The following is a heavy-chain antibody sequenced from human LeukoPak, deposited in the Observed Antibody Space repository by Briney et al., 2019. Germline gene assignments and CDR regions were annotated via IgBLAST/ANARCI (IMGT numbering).Heavy chain of an antibody. CDR2: IIPIFGTA. CDR3: ARGSHYYDSSGLFDY. J-gene: IGHJ4*02. D-gene: IGHD3-22*01. CDR1: GYTFTSYG. V-gene: IGHV1-69*13. Sequence: GASVKVSCKASGYTFTSYGISWVRQAPGQGLEWMGGIIPIFGTANYAQKFQGRVTITADESNSTDYMELSRLRSEDTAVYYCARGSHYYDSSGLFDYWGQGTLVTVSS.